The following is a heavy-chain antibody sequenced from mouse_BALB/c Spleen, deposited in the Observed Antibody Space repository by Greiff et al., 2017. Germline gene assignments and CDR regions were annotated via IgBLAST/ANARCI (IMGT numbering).Heavy chain of an antibody. CDR2: INPGSSTI. CDR3: ARRYYGGYFDV. J-gene: IGHJ1*01. Sequence: EVKLQESGGGLVQPGGSLNLSCAASGFDFSRYWMSWARQAPGKGQEWIGEINPGSSTINYTPSLKDKFIISRDNAKNTLYLQMSKVRSEDTALYYCARRYYGGYFDVWGAGTTVTVSS. D-gene: IGHD1-1*01. V-gene: IGHV4-2*02. CDR1: GFDFSRYW.